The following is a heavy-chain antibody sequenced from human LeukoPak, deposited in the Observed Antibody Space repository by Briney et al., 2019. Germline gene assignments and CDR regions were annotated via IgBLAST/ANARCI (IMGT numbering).Heavy chain of an antibody. Sequence: GGSLRLSCAASGFTFSSYAMSWVRQAPGKGLEWVSAISGSGGSTYYADSVKGRFTISRYNSKTTLYLQMNSLRAEDTAVYYCAKWIQLWLLDYWGQGTLVTVSS. CDR3: AKWIQLWLLDY. CDR2: ISGSGGST. J-gene: IGHJ4*02. CDR1: GFTFSSYA. D-gene: IGHD5-18*01. V-gene: IGHV3-23*01.